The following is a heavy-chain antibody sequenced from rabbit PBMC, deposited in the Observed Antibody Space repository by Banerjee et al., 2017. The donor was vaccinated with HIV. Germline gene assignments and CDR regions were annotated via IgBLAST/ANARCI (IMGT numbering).Heavy chain of an antibody. CDR1: GFSFSHKYV. CDR3: ARANNAWGGFDL. D-gene: IGHD4-1*01. J-gene: IGHJ4*01. CDR2: INTSSGNT. Sequence: QEQLVESGGGLVQPGRSLTLSCKASGFSFSHKYVVCWVRQAPGKGLEWIACINTSSGNTVYASWAKGRFTISKTSSTTVTLQMTSLTAADTATYFCARANNAWGGFDLWGPGTLVTVS. V-gene: IGHV1S45*01.